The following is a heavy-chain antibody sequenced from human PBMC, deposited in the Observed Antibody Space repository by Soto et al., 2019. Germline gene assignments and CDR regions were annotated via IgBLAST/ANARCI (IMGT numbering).Heavy chain of an antibody. Sequence: QVQLVQSGAEVKKPGSSVKVSCKASGGTFSSYAISWVRQAPGHGLEWMGGIIPIFGTANYAQKFQGRVTITADESTSTAYMELRSLRSEDTAVYYRARESEYSSSSWRPNWFDPWGQGTLVTVSS. CDR2: IIPIFGTA. CDR3: ARESEYSSSSWRPNWFDP. J-gene: IGHJ5*02. CDR1: GGTFSSYA. D-gene: IGHD6-6*01. V-gene: IGHV1-69*12.